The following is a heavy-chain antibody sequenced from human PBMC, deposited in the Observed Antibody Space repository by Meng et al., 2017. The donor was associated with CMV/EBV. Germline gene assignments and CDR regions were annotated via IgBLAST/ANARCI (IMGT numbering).Heavy chain of an antibody. CDR2: IYYSGST. J-gene: IGHJ4*02. V-gene: IGHV4-30-4*08. CDR1: GGSISSGDYY. CDR3: ARAPGIWSPYYFDY. Sequence: SETLSLTCTVSGGSISSGDYYWSWIRQPPGKGLEWIGYIYYSGSTYYNPSLKSRVTISVDTSKNQFSLKLSSVTAADTAVYYCARAPGIWSPYYFDYWGQGTLVTVSS. D-gene: IGHD2-15*01.